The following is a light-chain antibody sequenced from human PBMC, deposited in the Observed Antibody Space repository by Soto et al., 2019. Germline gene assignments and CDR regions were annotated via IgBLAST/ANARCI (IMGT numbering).Light chain of an antibody. V-gene: IGKV3-20*01. CDR1: QSVSSSY. Sequence: EIVLTQSPGTLSLSPGERATLSCRASQSVSSSYLAWYQQKPGQAPRLLIYGASSRATGIPDRFSGSGSGTDFTLTITRLEPEDFAVYYCQQYGSSPMYTFGQATKLAIK. J-gene: IGKJ2*01. CDR2: GAS. CDR3: QQYGSSPMYT.